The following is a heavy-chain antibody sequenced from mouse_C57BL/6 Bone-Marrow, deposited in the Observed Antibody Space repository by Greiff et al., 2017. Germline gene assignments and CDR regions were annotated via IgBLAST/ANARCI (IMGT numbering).Heavy chain of an antibody. CDR1: GFTFSSYT. D-gene: IGHD1-1*01. CDR2: ISGGGGNT. Sequence: EVLLVESGGGLVKPGGSLKLSCAASGFTFSSYTMSWVRQTPEKRLQWVAAISGGGGNTYSPDSVKGRFTISRDNDKHILYLQMSIRRSGDTSLYYCSRQVTTVLATNYFDVWGTGTTVTVSS. CDR3: SRQVTTVLATNYFDV. V-gene: IGHV5-9*01. J-gene: IGHJ1*03.